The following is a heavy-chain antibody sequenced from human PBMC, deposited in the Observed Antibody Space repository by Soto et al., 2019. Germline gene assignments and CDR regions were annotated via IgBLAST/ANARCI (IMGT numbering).Heavy chain of an antibody. J-gene: IGHJ6*02. CDR2: IFYSRNT. CDR3: AGAGHGDIYGLDV. CDR1: GGSISSSNYY. Sequence: QLQLQESGPRLVKLSETLSLTCTVSGGSISSSNYYWAWILQPPGKGMEWIGSIFYSRNTYYNPALESRVTISVDASKNQFSLKLTSVTAADTALYYWAGAGHGDIYGLDVWGQGNTVTVSS. V-gene: IGHV4-39*01. D-gene: IGHD4-17*01.